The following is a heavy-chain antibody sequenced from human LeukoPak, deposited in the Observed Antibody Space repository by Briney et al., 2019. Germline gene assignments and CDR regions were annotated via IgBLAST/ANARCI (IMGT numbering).Heavy chain of an antibody. CDR2: ISAYNGNT. Sequence: ASVKVSCKASGYTFTSYGISWVRQAPGQGLEWMGWISAYNGNTNYAQKLQGRVTMTTDTSTSTAYMELRSLRSDDTAVYYCARVRTIFGVVIMDYWGQGTLVTVSS. CDR3: ARVRTIFGVVIMDY. V-gene: IGHV1-18*01. D-gene: IGHD3-3*01. CDR1: GYTFTSYG. J-gene: IGHJ4*02.